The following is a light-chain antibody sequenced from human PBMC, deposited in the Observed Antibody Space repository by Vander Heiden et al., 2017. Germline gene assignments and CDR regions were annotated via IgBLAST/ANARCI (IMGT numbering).Light chain of an antibody. CDR3: QQYYSYPRFT. Sequence: IRMTPSPSSLSASTGDRVTITCRASQGISSYLAWYQQKPGKAPKLLIYAASTLQSGVPSRFSGSGSGTDFTLTISCLQSEDFATYYCQQYYSYPRFTFGPGTKVDIK. CDR1: QGISSY. J-gene: IGKJ3*01. CDR2: AAS. V-gene: IGKV1-8*01.